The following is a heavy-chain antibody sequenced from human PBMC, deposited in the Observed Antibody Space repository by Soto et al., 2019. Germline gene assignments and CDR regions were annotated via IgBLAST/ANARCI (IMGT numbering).Heavy chain of an antibody. J-gene: IGHJ5*02. D-gene: IGHD2-15*01. CDR1: CGSISSSSYY. CDR2: IYYSGST. V-gene: IGHV4-39*01. CDR3: ARQGGIVVVVAAHRAWFDP. Sequence: SETLSLTCTVSCGSISSSSYYWGWIRQPPGKGLEWIGSIYYSGSTYYNPSLKSRVTISVDTSKNQFSLKLSSVTAADTAVYYCARQGGIVVVVAAHRAWFDPWGQGTLVTVSS.